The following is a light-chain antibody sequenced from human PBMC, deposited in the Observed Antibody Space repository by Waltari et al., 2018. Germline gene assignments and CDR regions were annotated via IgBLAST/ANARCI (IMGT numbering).Light chain of an antibody. CDR3: CSYAGSYTWV. J-gene: IGLJ3*02. CDR2: DVS. V-gene: IGLV2-11*01. Sequence: WYQPHPGKAPKLMIYDVSKRPSGVPDRFSGSKAGNTASLTISGLQAEDEADYYCCSYAGSYTWVFGGGTKLTVL.